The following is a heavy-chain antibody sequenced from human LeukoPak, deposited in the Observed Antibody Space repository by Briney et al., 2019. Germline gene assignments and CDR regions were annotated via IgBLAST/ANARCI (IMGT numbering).Heavy chain of an antibody. CDR1: GGTFSSYA. V-gene: IGHV1-69*04. CDR2: IIPILGIA. J-gene: IGHJ4*02. CDR3: AREVESYYGDSYFDY. D-gene: IGHD4-17*01. Sequence: SVKVSCKASGGTFSSYAISWVRQAPGQGLEWMGRIIPILGIANYAQKFQGRVTITADKSTSTAYMELSSLRSEDTAVYYCAREVESYYGDSYFDYWGQGTLVTVSS.